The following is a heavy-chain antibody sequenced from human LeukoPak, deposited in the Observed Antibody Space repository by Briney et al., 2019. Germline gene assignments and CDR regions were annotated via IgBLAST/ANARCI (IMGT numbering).Heavy chain of an antibody. CDR1: GASFSSGDQY. V-gene: IGHV4-31*03. CDR2: IHPSGTL. CDR3: SRGLDSRKLGY. D-gene: IGHD3-22*01. Sequence: PSQTLSLTCTVSGASFSSGDQYWNWIRQRPGEGLEWIGSIHPSGTLYNNPSLESRVTISIGTSKNQFSLNLNSVTAADTAVYFCSRGLDSRKLGYWGQGTLVTVSS. J-gene: IGHJ4*02.